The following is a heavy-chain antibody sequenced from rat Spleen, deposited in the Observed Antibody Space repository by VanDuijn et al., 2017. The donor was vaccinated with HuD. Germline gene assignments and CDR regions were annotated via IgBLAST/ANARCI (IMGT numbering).Heavy chain of an antibody. Sequence: EVQLVESGGGLVQPGRSMKLSCAASGFTFSNYDMAWVRQAPTTGLEWVASISYDGSSTYYRDSVKGRFTISRDNAKSTLYLQMDSLRSEDTATYYCTTCKDSSYIYVMDAWGQGASVTVSS. D-gene: IGHD1-2*01. V-gene: IGHV5-20*01. J-gene: IGHJ4*01. CDR2: ISYDGSST. CDR1: GFTFSNYD. CDR3: TTCKDSSYIYVMDA.